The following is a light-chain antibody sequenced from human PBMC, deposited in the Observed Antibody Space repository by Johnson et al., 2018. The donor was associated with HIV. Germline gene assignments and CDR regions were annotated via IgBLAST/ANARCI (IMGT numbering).Light chain of an antibody. V-gene: IGLV1-51*01. Sequence: QSVLTQPPSVSAAPGQKVTVSCSGSSSNIGNNFVSWYQQVPGTAPKLLIYDTDKRPSGIPDRFSGSKSGTSATLGISGLQTGDEADYYCGTWDNSLSTGAVFGTGTKVTVL. CDR1: SSNIGNNF. CDR2: DTD. CDR3: GTWDNSLSTGAV. J-gene: IGLJ1*01.